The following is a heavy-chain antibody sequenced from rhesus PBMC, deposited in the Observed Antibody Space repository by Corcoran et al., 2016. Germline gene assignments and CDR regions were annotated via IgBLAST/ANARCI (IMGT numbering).Heavy chain of an antibody. Sequence: QVQLQESGPGLVKPSETLSLTCAVSGYSISSGYGWGWIRKPPGKGLVWIGKIYGGSGSTYYNPSLKSRVTVSKDASKNQFSLKLSSVTAADTAVYYCASLASSGVSFEFWGQGALVTVSS. CDR2: IYGGSGST. CDR3: ASLASSGVSFEF. CDR1: GYSISSGYG. J-gene: IGHJ1*01. V-gene: IGHV4-127*01. D-gene: IGHD6-25*01.